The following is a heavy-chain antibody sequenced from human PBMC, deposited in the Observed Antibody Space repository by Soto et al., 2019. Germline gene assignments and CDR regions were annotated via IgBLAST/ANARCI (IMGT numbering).Heavy chain of an antibody. V-gene: IGHV4-30-4*01. D-gene: IGHD2-8*01. CDR2: IYYSGST. Sequence: SETLSLTCTVSGGSISSGDYYWSWIRQPPGKGLEWIGYIYYSGSTYYNPSLKSRVTISVDTSKNQFSLKLSSVTAADTAVYYCARGPSEMVYAINWLDPWGQGTLVTVSS. CDR1: GGSISSGDYY. CDR3: ARGPSEMVYAINWLDP. J-gene: IGHJ5*02.